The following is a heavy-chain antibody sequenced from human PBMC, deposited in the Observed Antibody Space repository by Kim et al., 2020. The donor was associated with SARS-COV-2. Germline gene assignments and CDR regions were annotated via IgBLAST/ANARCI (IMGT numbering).Heavy chain of an antibody. D-gene: IGHD3-10*01. Sequence: SETLSLTCTVSGGSIRNYYWNWIRHSPGKGLEWIGYLYNSGSTHYNPSLKSRVTISVDTSKNQFSLKLTSVTAADSAVYYCARGGTVYYYGLDVWGLGTTVTVSS. CDR2: LYNSGST. V-gene: IGHV4-59*13. CDR1: GGSIRNYY. CDR3: ARGGTVYYYGLDV. J-gene: IGHJ6*02.